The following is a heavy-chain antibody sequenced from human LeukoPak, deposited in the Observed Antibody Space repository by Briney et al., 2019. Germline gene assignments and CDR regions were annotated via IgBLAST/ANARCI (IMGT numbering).Heavy chain of an antibody. V-gene: IGHV1-18*01. J-gene: IGHJ4*02. CDR2: ISAYNGNT. D-gene: IGHD3-9*01. Sequence: ASVKVSCKASGYTFTSYGISWVRQAPGQGLEWMGWISAYNGNTNYAQKLQGRVTMTTDTSTSTAYMELRSLRSDDTAVYYCAKLAKVNGLRYFDWLLKPPDYWGQGTLVTVSS. CDR3: AKLAKVNGLRYFDWLLKPPDY. CDR1: GYTFTSYG.